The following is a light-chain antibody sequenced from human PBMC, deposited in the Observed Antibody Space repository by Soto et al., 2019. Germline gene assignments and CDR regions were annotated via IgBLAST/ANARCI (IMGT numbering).Light chain of an antibody. CDR2: GNS. Sequence: QTVVTQPPSVSGAPGQRVTISCTGSSSNIGAGYNVHWYQQLPGTAPQLLIYGNSNRPSGVPDRFSGSKSGTSASLAITVLQAEDEADYYCQSYDSSLSGYVVFGGGTKVTVL. CDR3: QSYDSSLSGYVV. CDR1: SSNIGAGYN. J-gene: IGLJ2*01. V-gene: IGLV1-40*01.